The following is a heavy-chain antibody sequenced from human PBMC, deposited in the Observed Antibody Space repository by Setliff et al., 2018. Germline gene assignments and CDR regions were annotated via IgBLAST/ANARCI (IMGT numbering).Heavy chain of an antibody. D-gene: IGHD3-10*01. J-gene: IGHJ4*02. CDR3: ARGYYNGRGYYYLPCSFDS. Sequence: SETLSLTCTVSDGSLYSGNYYWTWIRQPAGKALEWIGHIHGTEGTHYNSSLESRVTISRDKSPNQFSLMLRSVTAADTALYYCARGYYNGRGYYYLPCSFDSWGRGIVVTVSS. CDR2: IHGTEGT. CDR1: DGSLYSGNYY. V-gene: IGHV4-61*09.